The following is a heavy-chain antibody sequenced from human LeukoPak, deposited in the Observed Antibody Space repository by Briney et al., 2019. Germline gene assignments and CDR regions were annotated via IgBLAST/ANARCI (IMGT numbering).Heavy chain of an antibody. J-gene: IGHJ4*02. CDR1: GFTLSPYW. CDR2: INNDGSIT. CDR3: ARDITGDPPPYYFDY. V-gene: IGHV3-74*01. Sequence: GGSLRLSCAASGFTLSPYWMHWVRQAPGKGLVWVSLINNDGSITIYADSVKGRFTISRDNAKNTLYLQMNSLRAEDSAVYYCARDITGDPPPYYFDYWGQGSLVTVSS. D-gene: IGHD7-27*01.